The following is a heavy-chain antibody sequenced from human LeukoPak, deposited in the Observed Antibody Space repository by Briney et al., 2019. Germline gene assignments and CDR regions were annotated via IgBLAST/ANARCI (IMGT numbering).Heavy chain of an antibody. V-gene: IGHV3-21*01. Sequence: GSLRLSCAASGFSFSIYLMNWVRQAPGKGLEWVSSISRTSEYIHYADSVRGRFAISRDNAKNSVYLQMNSLRAEDTAVYFCAGGGDFDYWGQGILVTVSA. CDR3: AGGGDFDY. CDR2: ISRTSEYI. CDR1: GFSFSIYL. D-gene: IGHD3-16*01. J-gene: IGHJ4*02.